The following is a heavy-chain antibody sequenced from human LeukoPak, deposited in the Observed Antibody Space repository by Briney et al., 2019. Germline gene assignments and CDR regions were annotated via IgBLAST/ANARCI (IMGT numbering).Heavy chain of an antibody. CDR3: ARDREVTPYYFDY. V-gene: IGHV4-61*02. CDR1: GGSISSGSCY. J-gene: IGHJ4*02. CDR2: IYTSGST. D-gene: IGHD4-23*01. Sequence: SQTLSLTCTVSGGSISSGSCYWSWIRQPAGKGLEWIGRIYTSGSTNYNPSLKSRVTISVDTSKNQFSLKLSSVTAADTAVYYCARDREVTPYYFDYWGQGTLVTVSS.